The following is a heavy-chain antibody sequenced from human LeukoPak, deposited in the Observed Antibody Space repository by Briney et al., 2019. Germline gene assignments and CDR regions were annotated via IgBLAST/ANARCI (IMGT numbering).Heavy chain of an antibody. V-gene: IGHV3-21*06. CDR1: GFTFSSYS. J-gene: IGHJ6*04. CDR3: ARPIVADFYYGLDV. CDR2: ISSGSTYI. D-gene: IGHD6-13*01. Sequence: GGSLRLSCAASGFTFSSYSMNWVRQAPGKGLEWVSSISSGSTYIHYADSVKGRFTFSRDNAKNSLYLQMNSLRAEDTAVYYCARPIVADFYYGLDVWGKGTTVTVSS.